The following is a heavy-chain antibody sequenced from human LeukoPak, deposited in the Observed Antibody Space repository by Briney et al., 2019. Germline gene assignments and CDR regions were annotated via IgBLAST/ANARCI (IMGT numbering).Heavy chain of an antibody. CDR1: GFTFSDYY. D-gene: IGHD4-23*01. J-gene: IGHJ4*02. CDR2: VSVRGITI. Sequence: GRSLRLSCAASGFTFSDYYMSWIRQAPGKGLEWVSYVSVRGITINYADSVKGRFTISRDDAKNSLYLQMNSLRADDAALYYCVRGGDYAGIAARHGFWGRGTLVTVSS. CDR3: VRGGDYAGIAARHGF. V-gene: IGHV3-11*01.